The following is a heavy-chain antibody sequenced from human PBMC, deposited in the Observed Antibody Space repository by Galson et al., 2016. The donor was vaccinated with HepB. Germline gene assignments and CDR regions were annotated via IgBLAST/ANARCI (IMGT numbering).Heavy chain of an antibody. V-gene: IGHV3-48*02. CDR2: IRSSSSTI. D-gene: IGHD3-3*01. Sequence: SLRLSCAASGFTFSSYSMNWVRQAPGKGLEWVSNIRSSSSTIYYADSVKGRYTISRDNAKNSLYLQMNSLRDEDTAVYYCARDRVSGDFWSGYYTGIGMDVWGQGTTVTVSS. CDR3: ARDRVSGDFWSGYYTGIGMDV. J-gene: IGHJ6*02. CDR1: GFTFSSYS.